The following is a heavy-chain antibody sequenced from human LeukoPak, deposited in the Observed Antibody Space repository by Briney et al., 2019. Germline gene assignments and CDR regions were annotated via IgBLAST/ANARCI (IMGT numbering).Heavy chain of an antibody. CDR1: GFTVSNNY. CDR2: IYPAGNT. D-gene: IGHD1-26*01. CDR3: TQDLGGSSFNY. J-gene: IGHJ4*02. V-gene: IGHV3-53*01. Sequence: SGGSLRLSCAASGFTVSNNYMTWVSQAPGKGLEWVSVIYPAGNTYYADSVKGRFTISRDNSKNTLYLQMNSLRVEDTAVYYCTQDLGGSSFNYWGQGTLVTVSS.